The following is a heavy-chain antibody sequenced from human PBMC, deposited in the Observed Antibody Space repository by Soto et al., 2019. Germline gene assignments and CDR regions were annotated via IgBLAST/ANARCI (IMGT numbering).Heavy chain of an antibody. V-gene: IGHV3-15*07. CDR3: AIDDLGRDSGGHPPFDY. Sequence: EVQLVESGGGLVKPGGSLRLSCAASGFTFSNAWMNWVRQAPGKGLQWVGRIKRKPDGGTTDYAGPVKGRFTISRDDSKNTLFLQMNSLKTEDTAVYYCAIDDLGRDSGGHPPFDYWGQGTLVIVSS. J-gene: IGHJ4*02. CDR1: GFTFSNAW. CDR2: IKRKPDGGTT. D-gene: IGHD2-15*01.